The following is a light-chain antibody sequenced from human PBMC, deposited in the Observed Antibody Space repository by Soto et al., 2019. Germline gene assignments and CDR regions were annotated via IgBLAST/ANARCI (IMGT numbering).Light chain of an antibody. Sequence: DIQMTQSPSTLSASVGDRVTITCRASQSISSWLAWYQQKPGKAPKLLIYKASTLKSGVPSRFSGSGSGTEFTLTSSSLQPDYFATYYCQQYNSYWTFGQGTKVEIK. CDR1: QSISSW. V-gene: IGKV1-5*03. CDR2: KAS. J-gene: IGKJ1*01. CDR3: QQYNSYWT.